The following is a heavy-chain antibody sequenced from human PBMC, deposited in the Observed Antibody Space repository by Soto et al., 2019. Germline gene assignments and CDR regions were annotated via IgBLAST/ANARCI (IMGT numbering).Heavy chain of an antibody. CDR1: GFTFSSYA. V-gene: IGHV3-30-3*01. J-gene: IGHJ4*02. Sequence: QVQLVESGGGVVQPGRSLRLSCAASGFTFSSYAMHWVRQAPGKGLEWVAVISYDGSNKYYADSVKGRFTISRDNSKNTLYLQMNSLRAEDTAVYYCARGNPPWRVGATTPDYWGQGTLVTVSS. D-gene: IGHD1-26*01. CDR3: ARGNPPWRVGATTPDY. CDR2: ISYDGSNK.